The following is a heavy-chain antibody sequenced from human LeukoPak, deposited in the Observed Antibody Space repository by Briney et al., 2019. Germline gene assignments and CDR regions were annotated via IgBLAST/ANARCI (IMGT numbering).Heavy chain of an antibody. CDR1: GFTFSSYS. D-gene: IGHD5-18*01. CDR2: ISSSSSYI. V-gene: IGHV3-21*01. Sequence: GGSLRLSRAASGFTFSSYSMNWVRQAPGKGLEWVSSISSSSSYIYYADSVKGRFTISRDNAKNSLYLQMNSLRAEDTAVYYCARDLKGYDPIDYWGQGTLVTVSS. CDR3: ARDLKGYDPIDY. J-gene: IGHJ4*02.